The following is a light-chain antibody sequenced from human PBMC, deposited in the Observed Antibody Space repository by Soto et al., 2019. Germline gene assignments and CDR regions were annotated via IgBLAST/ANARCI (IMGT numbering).Light chain of an antibody. CDR2: GAS. CDR1: QTIRSNY. J-gene: IGKJ1*01. V-gene: IGKV3-20*01. Sequence: ETVLTQSPGTLSLSPGERATLSCRASQTIRSNYLAWYRQTPGQAPRLLIYGASNRATGIADRFSGSGSGTDFTLIISRLEPEDFPRYYWQQYGSSPWTFGQGTKVEIK. CDR3: QQYGSSPWT.